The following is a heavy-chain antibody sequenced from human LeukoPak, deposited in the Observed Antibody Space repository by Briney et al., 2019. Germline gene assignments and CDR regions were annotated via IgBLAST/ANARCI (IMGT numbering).Heavy chain of an antibody. Sequence: SETLSLTCAVYGGSFSGYYWSWIRQPPGKGLEWIGEINHSGSTNYNPSLKSRVTISVDTSKNQFSLKLSSVTAADTAVYYCAGVSYYYDSSGYRLYYYGMDVWGQGTTVTVSS. V-gene: IGHV4-34*01. CDR1: GGSFSGYY. D-gene: IGHD3-22*01. CDR2: INHSGST. CDR3: AGVSYYYDSSGYRLYYYGMDV. J-gene: IGHJ6*02.